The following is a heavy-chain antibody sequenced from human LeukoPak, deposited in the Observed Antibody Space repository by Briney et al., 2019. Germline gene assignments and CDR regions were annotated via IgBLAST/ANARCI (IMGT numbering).Heavy chain of an antibody. Sequence: PSETLSLTCTVSGGSISSYYWSWIRQPPGKGLERIGYIYYSGSTNYNPSLKSRVTISVDTSKNQFSLKLSSVTAADTAVYYCARDKFGDYVDYWGQGTLVTVSS. CDR3: ARDKFGDYVDY. CDR2: IYYSGST. V-gene: IGHV4-59*01. CDR1: GGSISSYY. D-gene: IGHD3-10*01. J-gene: IGHJ4*02.